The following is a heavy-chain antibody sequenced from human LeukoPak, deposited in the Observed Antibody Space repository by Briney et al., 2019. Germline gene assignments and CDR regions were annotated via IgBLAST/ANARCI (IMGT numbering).Heavy chain of an antibody. CDR3: ARGLMTTFGGVIVPPAY. CDR2: INPSGGST. CDR1: GYTFTSYY. V-gene: IGHV1-46*01. Sequence: ASVKVSCKASGYTFTSYYMHWVRQAPGQGLEWMGIINPSGGSTSYAQKFQGRVTMTRDTSTSTVYMELSSLRSEDTAVYYCARGLMTTFGGVIVPPAYWGQGTLVTVSS. J-gene: IGHJ4*02. D-gene: IGHD3-16*02.